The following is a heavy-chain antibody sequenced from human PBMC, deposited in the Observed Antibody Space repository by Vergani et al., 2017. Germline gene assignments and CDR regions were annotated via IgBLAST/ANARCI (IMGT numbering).Heavy chain of an antibody. CDR2: IRSDESRR. V-gene: IGHV3-30*02. J-gene: IGHJ4*02. CDR3: AKEGGGYCSGGTCYPEY. D-gene: IGHD2-15*01. CDR1: GFTFNSYG. Sequence: QVQLVESGGGVVQPGGSLRLSCAASGFTFNSYGMHLVRHAPGKGLEWVASIRSDESRRYYGDSMEGPFTISRDNSKNTLYLQMKSLRPEDTAVYYCAKEGGGYCSGGTCYPEYWGQGTLVIVSS.